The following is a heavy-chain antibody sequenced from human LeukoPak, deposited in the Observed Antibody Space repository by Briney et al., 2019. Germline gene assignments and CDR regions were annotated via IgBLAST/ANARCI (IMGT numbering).Heavy chain of an antibody. CDR2: IYSGGST. CDR3: ARERWFGELYFDY. CDR1: GFTVSSNY. D-gene: IGHD3-10*01. V-gene: IGHV3-66*01. Sequence: GGSLRLSCAASGFTVSSNYMSWVRQAPGKGLEWVSVIYSGGSTYYADSVKGRFTISRDNSKNTLYLQVNSLRAEDTAVYYCARERWFGELYFDYWGQGTLVTVSS. J-gene: IGHJ4*02.